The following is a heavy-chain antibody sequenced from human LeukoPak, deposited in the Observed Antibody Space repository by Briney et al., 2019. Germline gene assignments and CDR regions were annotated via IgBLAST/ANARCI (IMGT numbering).Heavy chain of an antibody. CDR3: ARDGCEFRAFDI. Sequence: GGSLRLSCAASGFTFSSYWMHWVRHAPGKGLVWVSRIKTDGSRTHYADFAQGRFTISRDNAKNTLYLQMNSLRAEDTAVYYCARDGCEFRAFDIWGQGTMVTVSP. CDR1: GFTFSSYW. V-gene: IGHV3-74*01. CDR2: IKTDGSRT. J-gene: IGHJ3*02. D-gene: IGHD5-12*01.